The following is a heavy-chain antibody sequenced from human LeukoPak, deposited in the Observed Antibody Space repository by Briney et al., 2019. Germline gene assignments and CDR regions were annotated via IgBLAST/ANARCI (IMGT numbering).Heavy chain of an antibody. J-gene: IGHJ4*02. V-gene: IGHV3-48*03. CDR1: GFTFSSYA. CDR2: ISTSGSTI. Sequence: PGGSLRLSCAASGFTFSSYAMSWVRQAPGKGLEWVSYISTSGSTIYYADSVKGRFTISRDNAKNSLYLQMNSLRAEDTAVYYCARRAYCGGDCYSPVDYWGQGTLVTVST. CDR3: ARRAYCGGDCYSPVDY. D-gene: IGHD2-21*02.